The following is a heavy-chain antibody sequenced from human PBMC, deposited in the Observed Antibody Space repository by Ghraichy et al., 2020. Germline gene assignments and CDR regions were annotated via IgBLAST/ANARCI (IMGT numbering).Heavy chain of an antibody. V-gene: IGHV3-48*03. CDR2: IGSSGSKI. J-gene: IGHJ5*02. CDR3: TRIPIAVRGFDP. CDR1: GFTFSSYE. Sequence: GGSLRLSCATSGFTFSSYEMNWVRQAPGKGLVWVSYIGSSGSKIYYADSVKGRFTISRDNAKNSLYLQMNTLRVEDTAVYYCTRIPIAVRGFDPWGQGTLVTVSS. D-gene: IGHD6-6*01.